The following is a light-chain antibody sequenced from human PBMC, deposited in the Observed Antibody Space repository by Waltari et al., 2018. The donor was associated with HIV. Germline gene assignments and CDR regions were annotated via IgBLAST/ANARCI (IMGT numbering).Light chain of an antibody. J-gene: IGLJ3*02. CDR2: DDS. CDR1: NIGSKS. V-gene: IGLV3-21*04. CDR3: QVWDSSSDHWV. Sequence: SYVLTQPPSVSVAPGKTARITCGGNNIGSKSVHWYQQKPGQAPVLVIYDDSDRPSGIPGRFSRSNSGNTATLTISRVEAGDEADYYCQVWDSSSDHWVFGGGTKLTVL.